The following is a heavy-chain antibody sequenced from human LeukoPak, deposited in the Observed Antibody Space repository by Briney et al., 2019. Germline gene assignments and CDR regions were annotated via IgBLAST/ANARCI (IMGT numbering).Heavy chain of an antibody. CDR3: ASYRGNYYDSKGAFDI. V-gene: IGHV4-4*07. CDR1: GGSISSYY. Sequence: PSETLSLTCTVSGGSISSYYWSWIRQPAGKGLEWIGRIYTSGSTNYNPSLKSRVTMSVDTSKNQFSLKLSSVTAADTAVYYCASYRGNYYDSKGAFDIWGQGTMVTVSS. D-gene: IGHD3-22*01. J-gene: IGHJ3*02. CDR2: IYTSGST.